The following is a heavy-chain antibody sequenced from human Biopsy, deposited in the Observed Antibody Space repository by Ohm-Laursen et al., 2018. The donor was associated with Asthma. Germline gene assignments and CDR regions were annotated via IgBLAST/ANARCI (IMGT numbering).Heavy chain of an antibody. CDR1: GFTFSSYA. V-gene: IGHV3-23*01. CDR2: ISGSGGST. D-gene: IGHD3-9*01. CDR3: AKDRDYDILTGPPGSDY. Sequence: SLRLSCAASGFTFSSYAMSWVRQAPGKGLEWVSAISGSGGSTYYADSVKGRFTISRDNSKNTLYLQMNSLRAEDTAVYYCAKDRDYDILTGPPGSDYWGQGTLVTVSS. J-gene: IGHJ4*02.